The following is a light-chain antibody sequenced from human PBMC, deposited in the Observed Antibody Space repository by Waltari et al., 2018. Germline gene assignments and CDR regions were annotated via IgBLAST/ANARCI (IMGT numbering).Light chain of an antibody. Sequence: QAVLTQPASLSASPGASASLTCTFRSDINVATYKIYWYQQRPGSPPQFLVKYRSDSSNERGSGVPSRFSGSRDTSANAGILLISGLQSEDEADYYCMILHNNAVVFGGGTTLTVL. CDR3: MILHNNAVV. V-gene: IGLV5-45*01. CDR1: SDINVATYK. J-gene: IGLJ3*02. CDR2: YRSDSSN.